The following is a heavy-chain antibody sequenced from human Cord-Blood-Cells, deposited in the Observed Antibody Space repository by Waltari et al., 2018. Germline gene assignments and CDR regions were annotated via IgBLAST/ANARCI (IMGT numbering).Heavy chain of an antibody. Sequence: QVQLQQWGAGLLTPSETLSLTCAVYAGSFSGYYWSWIRQPPGKGLEWIGEINHSGSNNHSPSLKSRVTISVDTSKNQFSLKLSPVTAADTAVYCWARGPPAYYCDYWGQGTLVTVSS. CDR1: AGSFSGYY. CDR2: INHSGSN. CDR3: ARGPPAYYCDY. J-gene: IGHJ4*02. V-gene: IGHV4-34*01.